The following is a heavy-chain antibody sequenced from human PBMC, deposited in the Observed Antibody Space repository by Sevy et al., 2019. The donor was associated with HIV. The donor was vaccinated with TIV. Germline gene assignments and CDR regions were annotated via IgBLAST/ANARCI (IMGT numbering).Heavy chain of an antibody. V-gene: IGHV1-24*01. CDR3: GSTREYYSDNSGYFDY. D-gene: IGHD3-22*01. CDR2: FDPEDGER. Sequence: ASVKVSCKFSGHTLTELPIHWVRQAPGKRLEWMGRFDPEDGERNYAQKFQGRVTMTEDTSTDTAYMELSSLRSEDTALYYCGSTREYYSDNSGYFDYWGQGTLVTVSS. J-gene: IGHJ4*02. CDR1: GHTLTELP.